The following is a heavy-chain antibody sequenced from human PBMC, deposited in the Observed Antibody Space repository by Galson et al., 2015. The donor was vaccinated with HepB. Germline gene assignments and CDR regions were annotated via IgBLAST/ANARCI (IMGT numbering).Heavy chain of an antibody. Sequence: SLRLSCAASGFTFSSYSMNWVRQAPGKGLEWVSSISSSSSYIYYADSVKGRFTISRDNAKNSLYLQMNSLRAEDTAVYYCARAPEAFPDGDYYDSSGYYRYYFDYWGQGTLVTVSS. D-gene: IGHD3-22*01. V-gene: IGHV3-21*01. CDR2: ISSSSSYI. J-gene: IGHJ4*02. CDR3: ARAPEAFPDGDYYDSSGYYRYYFDY. CDR1: GFTFSSYS.